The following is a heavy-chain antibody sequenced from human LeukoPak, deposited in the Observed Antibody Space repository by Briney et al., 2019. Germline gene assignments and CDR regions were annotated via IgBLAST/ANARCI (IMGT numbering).Heavy chain of an antibody. D-gene: IGHD6-13*01. CDR3: ARGRGSSWYYFDS. J-gene: IGHJ4*02. CDR1: GGSISSGSYY. Sequence: SQTLSLTCTVSGGSISSGSYYWSWIRQPAGKGLEWIGRIYTSGNTNYNPSLKGRVTMTVDTSKNQFSLNLSSVTAADTAVYYCARGRGSSWYYFDSWGQGTLVTVSS. CDR2: IYTSGNT. V-gene: IGHV4-61*02.